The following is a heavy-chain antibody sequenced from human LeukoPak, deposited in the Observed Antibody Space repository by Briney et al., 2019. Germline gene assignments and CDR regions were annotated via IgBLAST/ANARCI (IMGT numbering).Heavy chain of an antibody. CDR3: ARDPAMVRALSNGMDV. V-gene: IGHV4-30-2*01. D-gene: IGHD3-10*01. CDR2: IFHTGST. J-gene: IGHJ6*02. CDR1: GDSISSGGYY. Sequence: SETLSLTCTVSGDSISSGGYYWSWIRQPPGKGLEWIGYIFHTGSTFHNPSLKSRVTISVDRSKNQFSLKLSSVTVTDTAVYYCARDPAMVRALSNGMDVWGQGTTVTVSS.